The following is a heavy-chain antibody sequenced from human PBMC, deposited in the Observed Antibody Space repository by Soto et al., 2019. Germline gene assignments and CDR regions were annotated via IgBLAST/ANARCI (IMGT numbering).Heavy chain of an antibody. J-gene: IGHJ4*02. Sequence: TSETLSLTCTVSGGSISSGGYYWSWIRQHPGKGLEWIGYIYYSGSTYYNPSLKSRVTISVDTSKNQFSLKLSSVTAADTAVYYCAKDAKFSLYDSSGNFDYWGQGNLVTVSS. CDR1: GGSISSGGYY. D-gene: IGHD3-22*01. CDR3: AKDAKFSLYDSSGNFDY. CDR2: IYYSGST. V-gene: IGHV4-31*03.